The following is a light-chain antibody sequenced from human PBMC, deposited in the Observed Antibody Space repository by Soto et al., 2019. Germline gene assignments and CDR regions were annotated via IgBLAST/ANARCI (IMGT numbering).Light chain of an antibody. CDR3: QQYVSSPWA. Sequence: EIGLAQSPCTLSLSPGERATLSCRASQSVTNSFLAWYQQKPGQAPRLLIYGASRMATGIPDRFTGSGSGTDFTLTISRLEPEDFAVYYCQQYVSSPWAFGQGTKVEI. CDR2: GAS. CDR1: QSVTNSF. J-gene: IGKJ1*01. V-gene: IGKV3-20*01.